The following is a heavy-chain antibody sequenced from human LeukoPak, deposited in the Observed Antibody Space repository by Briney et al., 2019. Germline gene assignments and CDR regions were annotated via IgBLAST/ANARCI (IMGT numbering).Heavy chain of an antibody. V-gene: IGHV4-39*07. CDR1: GGSISSSSYY. CDR2: IYTSGST. J-gene: IGHJ6*03. CDR3: ARDSGDGGNNYYYYYMDV. Sequence: KPSETLSLTCTVSGGSISSSSYYWGWIRQPPGKGLEWIGRIYTSGSTNYNPSLKSRVTMSVDTSKNQFSLKLSSVTAADTAAYYCARDSGDGGNNYYYYYMDVWGKGTTVTVSS. D-gene: IGHD1/OR15-1a*01.